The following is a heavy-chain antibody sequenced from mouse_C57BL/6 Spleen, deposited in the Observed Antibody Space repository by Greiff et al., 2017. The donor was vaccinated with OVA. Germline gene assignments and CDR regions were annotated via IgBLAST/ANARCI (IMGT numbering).Heavy chain of an antibody. D-gene: IGHD2-2*01. V-gene: IGHV1-52*01. Sequence: QVHVKQPGAELVRPGSSVKLSCKASGYTFTSYWMHWVKQRPIQGLEWIGNIDPSDSETHYNQKFKDKATLTVDKSSSTAYMQLSSLTSEDSAVYYCAREGMVTTEYYAMDYWGQGTSVTVSS. CDR2: IDPSDSET. J-gene: IGHJ4*01. CDR3: AREGMVTTEYYAMDY. CDR1: GYTFTSYW.